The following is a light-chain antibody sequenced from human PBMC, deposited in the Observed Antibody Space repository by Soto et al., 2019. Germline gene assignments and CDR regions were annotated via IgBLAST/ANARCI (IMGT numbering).Light chain of an antibody. CDR3: SAWDDSLNGPV. CDR1: DSNIGTNT. CDR2: SDN. Sequence: QSVLTQPPSASGTPGQRVTLSCSGSDSNIGTNTVYWYQQLPETAPKLLIHSDNERPSGVPDRFSGAKSGTSASLVIRGLQSEDEADFYCSAWDDSLNGPVFGGGTQLTAL. V-gene: IGLV1-44*01. J-gene: IGLJ2*01.